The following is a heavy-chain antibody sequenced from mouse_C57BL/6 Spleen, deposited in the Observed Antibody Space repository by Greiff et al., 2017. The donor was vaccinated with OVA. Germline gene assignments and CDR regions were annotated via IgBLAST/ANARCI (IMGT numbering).Heavy chain of an antibody. Sequence: QVHVKQPGAELVRPGTSVKLSCKASGYTFTSYWMHWVKQRPGQGLEWIGVIDPSDSYTNYNQKFKGKATLTVDTSSSTAYMQLSSLTSEDSAVYYCARESYDYPFAYWGQGTLVTVSA. D-gene: IGHD2-4*01. CDR3: ARESYDYPFAY. CDR2: IDPSDSYT. V-gene: IGHV1-59*01. J-gene: IGHJ3*01. CDR1: GYTFTSYW.